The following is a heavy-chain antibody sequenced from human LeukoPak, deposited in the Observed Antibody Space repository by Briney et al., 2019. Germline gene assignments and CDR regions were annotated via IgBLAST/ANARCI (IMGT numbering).Heavy chain of an antibody. CDR2: IYTSGST. Sequence: PSETLSLTCTVSGGSISSYYWSWIRQPAGKGLEWIGHIYTSGSTNYNPSLKSRVTMSVDTSKNQFSLKLSSVTAADTAVYYCAREYSSSWRNWFDPWGQGTLVTVSS. CDR3: AREYSSSWRNWFDP. J-gene: IGHJ5*02. D-gene: IGHD6-13*01. V-gene: IGHV4-4*07. CDR1: GGSISSYY.